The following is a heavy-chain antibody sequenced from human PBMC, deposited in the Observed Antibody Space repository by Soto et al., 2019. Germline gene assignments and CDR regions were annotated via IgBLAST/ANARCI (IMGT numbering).Heavy chain of an antibody. D-gene: IGHD5-12*01. CDR1: GFTFSNAW. Sequence: PGGSLRLSCAASGFTFSNAWMNWVRQAPGKGLEWVGRIKSKTDGGTTDYAAPVKGRFTISRDNAKNSLYLQMNSLRAEDTAVYYCARGGVVATISDYWGQGTLVTVSS. CDR3: ARGGVVATISDY. CDR2: IKSKTDGGTT. V-gene: IGHV3-15*07. J-gene: IGHJ4*02.